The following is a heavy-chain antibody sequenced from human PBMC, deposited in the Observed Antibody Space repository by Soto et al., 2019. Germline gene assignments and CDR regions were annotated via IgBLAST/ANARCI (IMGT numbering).Heavy chain of an antibody. CDR2: INPDNGIT. Sequence: QVQLVQSGAEVRKPGASVNISCRASGFSFSDNLINCVRQAPGQSLEWMGWINPDNGITRYSQTFQGRVTISRHSSASIVYVEGCDLTSEDTAVYYCARDILSVGPRANDALDVWGQWTMVTVFS. CDR3: ARDILSVGPRANDALDV. CDR1: GFSFSDNL. D-gene: IGHD2-8*02. J-gene: IGHJ3*01. V-gene: IGHV1-3*01.